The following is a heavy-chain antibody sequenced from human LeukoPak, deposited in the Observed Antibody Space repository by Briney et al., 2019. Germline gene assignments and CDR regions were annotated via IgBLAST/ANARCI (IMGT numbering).Heavy chain of an antibody. V-gene: IGHV4-34*01. CDR3: ARDFVDSSGYFGY. CDR2: INHSGST. Sequence: SETLSLTCAVYGGSFSGYYWSWVRQPPGKGLEWIGEINHSGSTNYNPSLKSRVTISVDTSKNQFSLKLSSVTAADTAVYYCARDFVDSSGYFGYWGQGTLVTVSS. D-gene: IGHD3-22*01. CDR1: GGSFSGYY. J-gene: IGHJ4*02.